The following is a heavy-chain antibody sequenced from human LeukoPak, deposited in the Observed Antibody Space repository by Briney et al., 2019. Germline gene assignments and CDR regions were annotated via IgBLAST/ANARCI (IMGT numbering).Heavy chain of an antibody. CDR3: ARETLTTSRWFGP. D-gene: IGHD4-17*01. V-gene: IGHV4-30-4*01. J-gene: IGHJ5*02. CDR2: IYYSGST. CDR1: GGSISSANYY. Sequence: SETLSLTCTVSGGSISSANYYWSWIRQPPGKGLEWIGYIYYSGSTYYNPSLKSRVTISIDTSKNQFSLKLSSVTAADTAVYYCARETLTTSRWFGPWGQGTLVTVSS.